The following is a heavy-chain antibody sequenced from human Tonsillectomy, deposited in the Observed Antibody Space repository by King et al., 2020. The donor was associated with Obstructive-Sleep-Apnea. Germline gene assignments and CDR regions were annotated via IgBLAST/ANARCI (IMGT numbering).Heavy chain of an antibody. CDR1: GGSISTYY. Sequence: QLQESGPGLVKPSETLSLTCSVSGGSISTYYWSWIRQPPGKGLEWIGYIHYSGSTKYNPSLKSRVTMSVDTSKNQVSLNLSSVTAADTAVYYCATDRGYLPYYFDNWGQGTLVTVSS. D-gene: IGHD6-25*01. CDR3: ATDRGYLPYYFDN. V-gene: IGHV4-59*08. J-gene: IGHJ4*02. CDR2: IHYSGST.